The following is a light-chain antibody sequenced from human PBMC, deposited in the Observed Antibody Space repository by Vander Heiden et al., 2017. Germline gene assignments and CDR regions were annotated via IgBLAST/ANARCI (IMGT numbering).Light chain of an antibody. J-gene: IGLJ2*01. CDR1: SSDVGGYNY. Sequence: SALTQPPSASGSPGQSVTISCTGTSSDVGGYNYVSWYQQHPGKAPKLILYEVSKRPSGVPNRFSGSKSDNTASLTVSGLQAEDEADYYCSSYAGSNNLVFGGGTRLTVL. V-gene: IGLV2-8*01. CDR3: SSYAGSNNLV. CDR2: EVS.